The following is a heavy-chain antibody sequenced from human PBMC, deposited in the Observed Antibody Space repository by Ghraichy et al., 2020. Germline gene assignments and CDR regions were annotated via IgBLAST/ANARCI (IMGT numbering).Heavy chain of an antibody. CDR2: IKSKAEGGTT. V-gene: IGHV3-15*07. D-gene: IGHD6-6*01. J-gene: IGHJ4*02. Sequence: GGSLRLSCEASDFAFSNAWMNWVRQAPGKGLEWVGRIKSKAEGGTTDYAAPVKGRFTISRADSRNTLYLQMNSLKIEDTAVYYCTTETRFSRSSMLDYWGQGTLVTVSS. CDR3: TTETRFSRSSMLDY. CDR1: DFAFSNAW.